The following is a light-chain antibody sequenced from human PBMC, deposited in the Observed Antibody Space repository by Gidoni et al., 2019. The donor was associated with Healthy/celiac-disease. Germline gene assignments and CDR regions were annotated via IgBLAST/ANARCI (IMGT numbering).Light chain of an antibody. V-gene: IGLV2-14*01. Sequence: QSALTQPASVSGSPEQSITISCTGTSSDVGGYNYVSWYQQHPGKAPKLIIYEVSNRPSGVSNRFSGSKSDNTASLTISGLQAENEADYYCSSYTSSITPVVFGGGTKLTVL. CDR2: EVS. CDR1: SSDVGGYNY. J-gene: IGLJ2*01. CDR3: SSYTSSITPVV.